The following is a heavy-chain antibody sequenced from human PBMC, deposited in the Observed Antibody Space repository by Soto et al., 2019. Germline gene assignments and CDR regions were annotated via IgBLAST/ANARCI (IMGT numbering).Heavy chain of an antibody. CDR3: AMYSSTWYAVDY. J-gene: IGHJ4*02. CDR2: INGDGSSS. Sequence: EVQLVESGGGLVQPGRSLRLSCAASGFTFSNYWMHWVRQAPGKGLVWVSRINGDGSSSSYADSVKGRFTISRDNAKNTLYLQMNSLRAEDTAVYYCAMYSSTWYAVDYWGQGTLVTVSS. V-gene: IGHV3-74*01. D-gene: IGHD6-13*01. CDR1: GFTFSNYW.